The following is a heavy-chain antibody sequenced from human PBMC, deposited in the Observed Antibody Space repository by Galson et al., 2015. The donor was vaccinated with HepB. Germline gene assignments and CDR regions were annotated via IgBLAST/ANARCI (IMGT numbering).Heavy chain of an antibody. CDR2: ISGSGGST. D-gene: IGHD2-2*01. V-gene: IGHV3-23*01. CDR1: GFTFSSYA. J-gene: IGHJ4*02. Sequence: SLRLSCAASGFTFSSYAMSWVRQAPGKGLEWVSAISGSGGSTYYADSVKGRFTISRDNSKNTLYLQMNSLRAEDTAVYYCAKVTDIVVVPAAHLFDYWGQGTLVTVSS. CDR3: AKVTDIVVVPAAHLFDY.